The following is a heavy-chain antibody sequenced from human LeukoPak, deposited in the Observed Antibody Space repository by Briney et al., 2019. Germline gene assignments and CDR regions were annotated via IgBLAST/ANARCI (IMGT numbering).Heavy chain of an antibody. CDR1: GGSISSSC. Sequence: SETLSLTCTVSGGSISSSCWTWIRQPPGKGLEWIGDIYYSGSTNYNPSLKSRVTISVDTSKNQFSLKLSSVTAADTAVYYCAREDYGDYGGGYSYYGTDVWGQGTTVTVSS. V-gene: IGHV4-59*01. J-gene: IGHJ6*02. CDR2: IYYSGST. D-gene: IGHD4-17*01. CDR3: AREDYGDYGGGYSYYGTDV.